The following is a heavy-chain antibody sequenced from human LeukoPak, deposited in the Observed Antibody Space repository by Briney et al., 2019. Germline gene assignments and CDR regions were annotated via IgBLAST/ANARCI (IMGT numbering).Heavy chain of an antibody. J-gene: IGHJ4*02. CDR2: ISYDGSNK. Sequence: PGRSLRLSCAASGFTFSSYAMHWVRQAPGKGLEWVAVISYDGSNKYYADSVKGRFTISRDNSKNTLYLQMNSLRAEDTAVYYCARAPSAAAAFDYWGQGTLVTVSS. D-gene: IGHD6-13*01. CDR3: ARAPSAAAAFDY. V-gene: IGHV3-30-3*01. CDR1: GFTFSSYA.